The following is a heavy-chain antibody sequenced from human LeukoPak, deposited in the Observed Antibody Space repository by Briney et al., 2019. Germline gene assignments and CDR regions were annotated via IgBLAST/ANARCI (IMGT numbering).Heavy chain of an antibody. J-gene: IGHJ3*02. V-gene: IGHV4-59*11. CDR1: GGSFSSHY. CDR2: ISYIGST. Sequence: IPPETLSLTCTVSGGSFSSHYWSWIRQPPGKGLEWIGYISYIGSTNYNPSLKSRVTISVDTSKNQFSLKLSSVTAADTAVYYCARDPTTVTKGLDIWGQGTMVTVSS. CDR3: ARDPTTVTKGLDI. D-gene: IGHD4-17*01.